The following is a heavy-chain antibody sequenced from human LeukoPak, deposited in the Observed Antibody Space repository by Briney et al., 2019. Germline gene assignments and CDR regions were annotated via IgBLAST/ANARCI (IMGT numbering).Heavy chain of an antibody. V-gene: IGHV1-46*01. CDR2: TNPSGGST. J-gene: IGHJ6*02. CDR3: AREDVVLVDAVRYYYYGMDV. Sequence: GASVKVSCKASGYNFISYYMHWVRQAPGQGLEWMGITNPSGGSTSYAQKFQDRVTMTRDTSTSTVYMELSSLKSEDTAVYYCAREDVVLVDAVRYYYYGMDVWAKGPRSPSP. D-gene: IGHD2-8*01. CDR1: GYNFISYY.